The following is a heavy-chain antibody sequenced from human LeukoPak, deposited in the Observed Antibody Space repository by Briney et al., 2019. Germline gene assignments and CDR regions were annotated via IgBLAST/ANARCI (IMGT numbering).Heavy chain of an antibody. V-gene: IGHV3-7*01. CDR3: ARDFGEYSRGLLL. Sequence: GGSLRLSCAASEFIFSGYWMNWVRQAPGKGLEWVANIKQDGSEKQYVDSVRGRFTISRDNAKNSLYLQMNSLRVEDTAVYYCARDFGEYSRGLLLWGQGTLVTVSS. D-gene: IGHD6-6*01. J-gene: IGHJ4*02. CDR2: IKQDGSEK. CDR1: EFIFSGYW.